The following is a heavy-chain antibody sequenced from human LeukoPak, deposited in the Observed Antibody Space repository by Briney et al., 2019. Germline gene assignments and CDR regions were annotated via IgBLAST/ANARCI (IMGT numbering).Heavy chain of an antibody. D-gene: IGHD5-18*01. CDR2: ISGNGYTI. CDR1: GFTFNDFA. CDR3: ARGENTANFDY. Sequence: GGSLRLSCAASGFTFNDFAMNWVRQAPGKGLEWVSAISGNGYTIYYAHSVKGRFTISRDNAKNSLYLQMNSLRAEDTAVYYCARGENTANFDYWGQGTLVTVSS. V-gene: IGHV3-21*01. J-gene: IGHJ4*02.